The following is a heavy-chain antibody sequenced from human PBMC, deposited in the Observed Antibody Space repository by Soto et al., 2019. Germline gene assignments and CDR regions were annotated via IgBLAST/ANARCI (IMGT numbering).Heavy chain of an antibody. CDR3: AKDQVAARRYYYYGMDV. Sequence: EVQLVESGGGLVQPGGSLRLSCAASGFTFSNYAMSWVRQAPGKGLEWVSGISGSGGTIYYADSVKGRFTISRDNSKNTLYLQMNSLRAEDTAIYFCAKDQVAARRYYYYGMDVWGQGTTVTVSS. V-gene: IGHV3-23*04. J-gene: IGHJ6*02. CDR1: GFTFSNYA. D-gene: IGHD6-6*01. CDR2: ISGSGGTI.